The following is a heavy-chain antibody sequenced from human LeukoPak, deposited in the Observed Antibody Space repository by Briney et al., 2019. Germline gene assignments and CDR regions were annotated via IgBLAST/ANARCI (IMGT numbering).Heavy chain of an antibody. J-gene: IGHJ4*02. D-gene: IGHD4-17*01. Sequence: GGSLRLSCVASGFTFSSRDWMTWVRQAPGKGLEWVANIKQDGSEKNYVDSVKGRFTISRDNAKNSVDLQMNSLRAEDTAVYYCAKDYGGDYALSLEYWGQGTLVTVSS. CDR1: GFTFSSRDW. CDR2: IKQDGSEK. CDR3: AKDYGGDYALSLEY. V-gene: IGHV3-7*01.